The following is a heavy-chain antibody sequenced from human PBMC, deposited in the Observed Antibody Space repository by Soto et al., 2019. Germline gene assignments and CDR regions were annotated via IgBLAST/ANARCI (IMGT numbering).Heavy chain of an antibody. CDR1: GFTFSSYA. Sequence: GGSLRLSCAASGFTFSSYAMSWVRQAPGKGLEWVSAISGSGGSTYYADSVKGRFTISRDNSKNTLYLQMNSLRAEDTAVYYCAKDQGSPSNSYYYYYGMDVWGQGTTVTVSS. V-gene: IGHV3-23*01. D-gene: IGHD1-1*01. J-gene: IGHJ6*02. CDR2: ISGSGGST. CDR3: AKDQGSPSNSYYYYYGMDV.